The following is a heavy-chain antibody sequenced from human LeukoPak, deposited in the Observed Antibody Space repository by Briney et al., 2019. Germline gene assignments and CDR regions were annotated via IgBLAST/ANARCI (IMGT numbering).Heavy chain of an antibody. D-gene: IGHD1-26*01. Sequence: SVKVSCKAFGGTFSSYAISWVRQAPGQGLEWIGGILPIFGTANYAQKLQGRVAITTDESTSTAYMELSSLRSEDTAVYYCATSATGSYGAFIDYWGQGTLVTVSS. V-gene: IGHV1-69*05. J-gene: IGHJ4*02. CDR1: GGTFSSYA. CDR2: ILPIFGTA. CDR3: ATSATGSYGAFIDY.